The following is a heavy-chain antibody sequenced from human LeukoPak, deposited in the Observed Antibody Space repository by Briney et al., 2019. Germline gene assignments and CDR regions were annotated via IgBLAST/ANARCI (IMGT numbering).Heavy chain of an antibody. CDR1: GGSFSGYY. D-gene: IGHD6-13*01. CDR3: AREVAAAATALDY. CDR2: IYYSGST. V-gene: IGHV4-34*09. Sequence: SETLSLTCAVYGGSFSGYYWSWIRQPPGKGLEWIGYIYYSGSTYYNPSLKSRVTISVDTSKNQFSLKLSSVTAADTAVYYCAREVAAAATALDYWGQGTLVTVSS. J-gene: IGHJ4*02.